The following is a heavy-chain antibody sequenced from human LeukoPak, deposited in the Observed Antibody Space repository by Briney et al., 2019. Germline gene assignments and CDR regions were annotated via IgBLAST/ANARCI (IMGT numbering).Heavy chain of an antibody. CDR3: ARNRKFGVVIFSFDP. J-gene: IGHJ5*02. D-gene: IGHD3-3*01. V-gene: IGHV4-34*01. Sequence: SETLSLTCAVYGGSFSGYYWSWIRQPPGKGLEWIGEINHSGSTNYNPSLKSRVTISVDTSKNQFSLKLSSVTAADTAVYYCARNRKFGVVIFSFDPWGQGTLVTVSS. CDR2: INHSGST. CDR1: GGSFSGYY.